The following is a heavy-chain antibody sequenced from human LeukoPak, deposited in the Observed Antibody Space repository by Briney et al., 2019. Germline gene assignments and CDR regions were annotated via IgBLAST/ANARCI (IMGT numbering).Heavy chain of an antibody. J-gene: IGHJ4*02. Sequence: SETLSLTCSASGGSISSYYWSWIRQPAGKGLEWIGRIYTSGSTNYNPSLKSRVTMSVDTSKNQFSLKLSSVTAADTAVYYCARVQVAGPLDYWGQGTLVTVSS. CDR3: ARVQVAGPLDY. D-gene: IGHD6-19*01. CDR2: IYTSGST. CDR1: GGSISSYY. V-gene: IGHV4-4*07.